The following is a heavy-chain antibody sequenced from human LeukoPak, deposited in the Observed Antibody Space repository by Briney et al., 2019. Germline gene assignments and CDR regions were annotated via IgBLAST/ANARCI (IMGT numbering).Heavy chain of an antibody. Sequence: GASVTVSCKASGYTFTGYYMHWVRQAPGQGLEWMGWINPNSGGTNYAQKFQGRVTMTRDTSISTAYMELSRLRSDDTAVYYCARDITELYYYGSGIGSWGQGTLVTVSS. V-gene: IGHV1-2*02. J-gene: IGHJ5*02. CDR2: INPNSGGT. CDR1: GYTFTGYY. CDR3: ARDITELYYYGSGIGS. D-gene: IGHD3-10*01.